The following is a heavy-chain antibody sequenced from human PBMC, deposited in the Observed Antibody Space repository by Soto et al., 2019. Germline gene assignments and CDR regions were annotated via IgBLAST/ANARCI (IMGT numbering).Heavy chain of an antibody. D-gene: IGHD5-18*01. J-gene: IGHJ5*02. Sequence: SETLSLTFTVSGGSISSGSYYWSCIRQPPWKGLEWIVYIYYSGSTNYNPSLKIRVTISVDTSKNQFSLKLSSVNAADTAVYYCARVREDAAMVMGVWFDPWGQGTLVT. CDR2: IYYSGST. CDR3: ARVREDAAMVMGVWFDP. CDR1: GGSISSGSYY. V-gene: IGHV4-61*01.